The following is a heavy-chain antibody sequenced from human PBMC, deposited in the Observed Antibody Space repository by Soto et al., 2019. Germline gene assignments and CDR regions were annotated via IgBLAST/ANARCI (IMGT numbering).Heavy chain of an antibody. CDR1: GGSISTGGYY. D-gene: IGHD1-26*01. Sequence: QVQLQESGPGLVKPSQTLSLTCTVSGGSISTGGYYWSWIRQHPGRGLEWIGYIYHSGVTFSNPSRQSRVAISIDTSKNKFSLKLSSVTAADTAVYDCATVRWELHDAFDIWGQGTMVSVSS. V-gene: IGHV4-31*03. CDR2: IYHSGVT. CDR3: ATVRWELHDAFDI. J-gene: IGHJ3*02.